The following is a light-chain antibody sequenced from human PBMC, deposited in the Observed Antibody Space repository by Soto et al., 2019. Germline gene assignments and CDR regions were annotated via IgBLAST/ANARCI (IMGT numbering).Light chain of an antibody. CDR1: SSDVGGYDY. Sequence: QSVLTQPASVSGSPGQSITISCTGTSSDVGGYDYVSWYQQHPGRAPKLMIYDVSNRPSGVSNRFSGSKSGNTASLTISGLQAEDEADYYCSSYTSFATPGVFGGGTKLTVL. CDR3: SSYTSFATPGV. J-gene: IGLJ3*02. CDR2: DVS. V-gene: IGLV2-14*01.